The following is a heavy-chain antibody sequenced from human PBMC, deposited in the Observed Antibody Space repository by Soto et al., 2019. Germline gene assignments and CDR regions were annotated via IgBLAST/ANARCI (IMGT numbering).Heavy chain of an antibody. J-gene: IGHJ4*02. V-gene: IGHV5-10-1*01. D-gene: IGHD6-19*01. CDR1: GYSFTNYY. CDR2: MDPSDSYT. CDR3: ARHSRDSSGEDFDY. Sequence: GESLKISCKGSGYSFTNYYISWVRQMRGKGLEWMGRMDPSDSYTDYSTSAQGHVTFSVDRSINTAYLQGSNLKASDTAMYFCARHSRDSSGEDFDYWGQGTLVTVSS.